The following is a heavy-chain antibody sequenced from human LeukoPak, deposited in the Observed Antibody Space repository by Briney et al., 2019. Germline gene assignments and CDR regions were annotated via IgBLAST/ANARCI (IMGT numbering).Heavy chain of an antibody. CDR2: FSDSGHST. D-gene: IGHD3-10*01. CDR3: AKVPYSDYGSGRPPFMDV. CDR1: GFTFSNYA. J-gene: IGHJ6*02. V-gene: IGHV3-23*01. Sequence: GGSLRLSCAASGFTFSNYAMSWVRQAPGKGLEWVSTFSDSGHSTYYADSVKGRFTISRDNSKNTLYLQMNSLRAEDTAIHYCAKVPYSDYGSGRPPFMDVWGQGTTVAVSS.